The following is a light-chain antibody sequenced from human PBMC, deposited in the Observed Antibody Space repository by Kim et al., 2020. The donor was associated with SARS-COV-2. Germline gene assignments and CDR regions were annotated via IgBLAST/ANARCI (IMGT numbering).Light chain of an antibody. CDR1: QSISTW. CDR3: QRYVDYSWS. V-gene: IGKV1-5*01. J-gene: IGKJ2*01. Sequence: DIQLTQSPSTLSASVGDRVTLTCRASQSISTWLAWYQQKPGTAPKLLIYDAVTLQSGVPPRFSGSGSETEFSLTISSLQPDDFATYYCQRYVDYSWSFGQGTKLEI. CDR2: DAV.